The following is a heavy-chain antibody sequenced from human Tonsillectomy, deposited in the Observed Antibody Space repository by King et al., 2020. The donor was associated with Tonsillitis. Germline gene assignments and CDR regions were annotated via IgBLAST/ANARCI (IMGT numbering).Heavy chain of an antibody. V-gene: IGHV3-30*04. D-gene: IGHD4-11*01. Sequence: HVQLVESGGGVVQPGRSLRLSCAASGFTFSTYAMHWVRQAPGQGLEWVAFISYEGSNKYYADSVKGRFTISRDNSENTLYLQMNSLRAEDTALYYCARDSYSYDYWGQGTLVTVSS. CDR2: ISYEGSNK. CDR3: ARDSYSYDY. CDR1: GFTFSTYA. J-gene: IGHJ4*02.